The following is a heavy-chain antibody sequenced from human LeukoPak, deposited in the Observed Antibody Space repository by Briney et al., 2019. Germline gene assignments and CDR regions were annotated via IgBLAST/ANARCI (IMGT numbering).Heavy chain of an antibody. CDR1: GGTFSSYA. CDR3: ARVRLHYYGSGSYYLFDY. CDR2: IIPIFGTA. Sequence: GASVKVSCKASGGTFSSYAISWVRQAPGQGLEWMGGIIPIFGTANYAQKFQGRVTITADESTSTAYMELSSLRSEDTAVYYCARVRLHYYGSGSYYLFDYWGQGTLVTVSS. V-gene: IGHV1-69*01. D-gene: IGHD3-10*01. J-gene: IGHJ4*02.